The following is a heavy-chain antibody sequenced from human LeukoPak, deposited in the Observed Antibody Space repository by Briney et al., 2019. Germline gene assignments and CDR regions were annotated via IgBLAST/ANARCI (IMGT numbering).Heavy chain of an antibody. Sequence: SVKVSCKASGGTFSSYAISWVRQAPGQGLEWMGGIIPIFGTANYAQKFQGRVTITMDESTSTAYMELSSLRSEDTAVYYCASSSTPPQLAFDIWGQGTMVTVSS. J-gene: IGHJ3*02. D-gene: IGHD2-15*01. CDR1: GGTFSSYA. CDR2: IIPIFGTA. V-gene: IGHV1-69*05. CDR3: ASSSTPPQLAFDI.